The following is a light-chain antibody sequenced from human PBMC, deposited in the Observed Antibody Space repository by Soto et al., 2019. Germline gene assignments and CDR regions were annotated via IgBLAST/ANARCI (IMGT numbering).Light chain of an antibody. J-gene: IGLJ1*01. CDR1: SSDVGGYNY. V-gene: IGLV2-8*01. CDR2: EVN. CDR3: SSYGGYNNVV. Sequence: HSVLTQPPSASGSPGQSVTISCTGTSSDVGGYNYVSWFQQHPGKAPKLIIHEVNQRPSGVPDRFSGSKSGNTASLTVSGLQAEDEGTYYCSSYGGYNNVVFGPGTKVTV.